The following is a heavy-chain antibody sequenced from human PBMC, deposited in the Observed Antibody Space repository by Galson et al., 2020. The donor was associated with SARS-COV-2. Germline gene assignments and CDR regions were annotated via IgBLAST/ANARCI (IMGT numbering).Heavy chain of an antibody. Sequence: SLKISCAASGFTFDDYAMHWVRQAPGKGLEWVSGISWNSGSIGYADSVKGRFTISRDNAKNSLYLQMNSLRAEDTALYYCAKDLADGDYVRGYFQHWGQGTLVTVSS. CDR2: ISWNSGSI. CDR1: GFTFDDYA. D-gene: IGHD4-17*01. J-gene: IGHJ1*01. V-gene: IGHV3-9*01. CDR3: AKDLADGDYVRGYFQH.